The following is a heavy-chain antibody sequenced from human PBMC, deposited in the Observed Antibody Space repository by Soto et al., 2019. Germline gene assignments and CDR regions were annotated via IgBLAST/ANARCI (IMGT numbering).Heavy chain of an antibody. J-gene: IGHJ4*02. Sequence: PEGSLRLSCAASGFTYTRYSMKWVRQAPGKGLEWVSSISSTTNYIHYGDSMKGRFTISRDNAKNSLYLEMNSLRAEDTAVYYCARESEDLTSNFDYWGQGTLVTVSS. CDR1: GFTYTRYS. V-gene: IGHV3-21*06. CDR2: ISSTTNYI. CDR3: ARESEDLTSNFDY.